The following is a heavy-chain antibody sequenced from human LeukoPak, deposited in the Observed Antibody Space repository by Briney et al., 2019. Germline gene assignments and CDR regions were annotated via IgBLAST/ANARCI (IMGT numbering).Heavy chain of an antibody. CDR2: ISSSGSTI. CDR3: AELGITMIGGV. J-gene: IGHJ6*04. D-gene: IGHD3-10*02. CDR1: GFTFGDYG. V-gene: IGHV3-48*03. Sequence: GGSLRLSCTASGFTFGDYGVSWVRQAPGKGLEWVSYISSSGSTIYYADSVKGRFTISRDNAKNSLYLQMNSLGAEDTAVYYCAELGITMIGGVWGKGTTVTISS.